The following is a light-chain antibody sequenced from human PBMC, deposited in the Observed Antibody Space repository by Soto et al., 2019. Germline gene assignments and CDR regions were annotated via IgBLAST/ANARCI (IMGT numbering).Light chain of an antibody. CDR1: QGIRDA. CDR3: LQHHTFQLT. Sequence: DIQLTHSPSSLSASVGDRVTITCRASQGIRDALGWYQQQPGKAPKRLIYVASNLQSGVPSRFRGSGSGKELTLTISTLQPEDSATYYCLQHHTFQLTFGVRTKV. CDR2: VAS. J-gene: IGKJ4*01. V-gene: IGKV1-17*01.